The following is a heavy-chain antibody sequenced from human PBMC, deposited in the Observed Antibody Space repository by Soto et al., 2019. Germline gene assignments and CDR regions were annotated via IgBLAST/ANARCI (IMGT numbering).Heavy chain of an antibody. V-gene: IGHV4-61*01. CDR1: GGSVSSGSDY. CDR2: IYYSGGT. D-gene: IGHD6-19*01. CDR3: AREPIGRGWQPKWFAP. Sequence: QVQLQESGPGLVKPSETLSLICTVSGGSVSSGSDYWSWIRQPPGKGLEWIGYIYYSGGTSYNPPLKGGLPISVDPSKNRFPLEPTSGTAADRAVYYGAREPIGRGWQPKWFAPWGQGTLVPAPS. J-gene: IGHJ5*02.